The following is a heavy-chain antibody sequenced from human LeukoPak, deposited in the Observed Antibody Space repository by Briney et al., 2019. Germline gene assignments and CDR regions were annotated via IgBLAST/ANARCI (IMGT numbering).Heavy chain of an antibody. CDR3: ARRWYCSSTSCTDAFDI. J-gene: IGHJ3*02. V-gene: IGHV5-51*01. CDR2: IYPGDSDT. Sequence: GESLKISCKGSGYSFTSYWIGWVRQMPGKDLEWMGIIYPGDSDTRYSPSFQGQVAISADKSISTAYLQWSSLKASDTAMYYCARRWYCSSTSCTDAFDIWGQGTMVTVSS. D-gene: IGHD2-2*01. CDR1: GYSFTSYW.